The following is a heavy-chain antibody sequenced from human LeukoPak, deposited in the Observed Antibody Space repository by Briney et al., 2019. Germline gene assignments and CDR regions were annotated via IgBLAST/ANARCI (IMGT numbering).Heavy chain of an antibody. CDR3: ARGRITMVRGGNYYYGMDV. J-gene: IGHJ6*02. Sequence: SETLSLTCAVYGGSFSGYYWSWIRQPPGQGLEWIGEINHSGSTNYNPSLKSRVTISVDTSKNQFSLKLSSVTAADTAVYYCARGRITMVRGGNYYYGMDVWGQGTTVTVSS. CDR1: GGSFSGYY. CDR2: INHSGST. D-gene: IGHD3-10*01. V-gene: IGHV4-34*01.